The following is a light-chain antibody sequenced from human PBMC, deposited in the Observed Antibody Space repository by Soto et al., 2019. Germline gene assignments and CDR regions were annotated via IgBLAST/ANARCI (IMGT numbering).Light chain of an antibody. Sequence: IQMTQSTSSLSASVGDRVTITCRASQGISNYLAWYQQKPGKVPKLLIYDASSLESGVPSGFSGSGSGTEFTLTISSLQTDDFASYYCQQYDSYSWTFGQGTKVDIK. V-gene: IGKV1-13*02. CDR2: DAS. CDR1: QGISNY. CDR3: QQYDSYSWT. J-gene: IGKJ1*01.